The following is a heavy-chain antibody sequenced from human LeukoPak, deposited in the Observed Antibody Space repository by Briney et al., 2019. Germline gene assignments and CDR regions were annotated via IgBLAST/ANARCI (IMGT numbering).Heavy chain of an antibody. Sequence: PSETLSLTCAVYGGSFSGYYWSWIRQPPGKGLEWIGEINHSGSTNYNPSLKSRVTILVDTSKNQFSLKLSSVTAADTAVYYCARGFRGTDVWGQGTTVTVSS. CDR3: ARGFRGTDV. V-gene: IGHV4-34*01. D-gene: IGHD1-1*01. J-gene: IGHJ6*02. CDR2: INHSGST. CDR1: GGSFSGYY.